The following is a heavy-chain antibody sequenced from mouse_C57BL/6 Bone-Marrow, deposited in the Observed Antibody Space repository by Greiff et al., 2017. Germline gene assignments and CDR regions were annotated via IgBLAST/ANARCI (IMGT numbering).Heavy chain of an antibody. J-gene: IGHJ2*01. Sequence: DVKLVESGAELVRPGASVKLSCTASGFNIKDDYMHWVKQRPEQGLEWIGWIDPENGDTEYASKFQGKATITADTSSNTAYLQLSSLTSEDTAVYYCTLITTVVAPYYFDYWGQGTTLTVSS. D-gene: IGHD1-1*01. CDR2: IDPENGDT. CDR1: GFNIKDDY. V-gene: IGHV14-4*01. CDR3: TLITTVVAPYYFDY.